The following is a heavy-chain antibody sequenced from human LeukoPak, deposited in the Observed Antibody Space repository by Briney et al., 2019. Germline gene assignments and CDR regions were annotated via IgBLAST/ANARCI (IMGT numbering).Heavy chain of an antibody. J-gene: IGHJ4*02. CDR2: ISYDGSNK. CDR3: ARLVDTAMV. V-gene: IGHV3-30-3*01. CDR1: GFTFSSYA. D-gene: IGHD5-18*01. Sequence: GRSLRLSCAASGFTFSSYAMHWVRQAPGKGLEGGAVISYDGSNKYYADSVKGRFTISRDNSKNTLYLQMNSLRAEDTAVYYCARLVDTAMVWGQGTLVTVSS.